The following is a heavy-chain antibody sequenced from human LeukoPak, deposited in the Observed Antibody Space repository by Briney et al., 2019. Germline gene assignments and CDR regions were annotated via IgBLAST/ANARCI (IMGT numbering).Heavy chain of an antibody. V-gene: IGHV3-15*01. J-gene: IGHJ6*03. Sequence: GGSLRLSCAASGFTFSNAWMSWVRQAPGKGLEWVGRIKSKAHGGTTEYAAPVKGRFTISRDDSKNTLYLQMSSLKGEDTALYYCTTVEWESNYYMDVWGKGTTVTVSS. CDR2: IKSKAHGGTT. CDR1: GFTFSNAW. D-gene: IGHD1-26*01. CDR3: TTVEWESNYYMDV.